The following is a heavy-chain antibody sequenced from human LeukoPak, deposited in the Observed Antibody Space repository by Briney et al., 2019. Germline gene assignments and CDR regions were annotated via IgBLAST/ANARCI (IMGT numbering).Heavy chain of an antibody. CDR3: ARQLLGYCSSTSCYLGSGFDY. J-gene: IGHJ4*02. V-gene: IGHV4-34*01. Sequence: PSETLSLTCAVYGGSFSGYYWSWIRQPPGKGLEWIGEINHSGSTNYNPSLKSRVTISVDTSKNQFSLKLSPVTAADTAVYYCARQLLGYCSSTSCYLGSGFDYWGQGTLVTVSS. CDR2: INHSGST. CDR1: GGSFSGYY. D-gene: IGHD2-2*01.